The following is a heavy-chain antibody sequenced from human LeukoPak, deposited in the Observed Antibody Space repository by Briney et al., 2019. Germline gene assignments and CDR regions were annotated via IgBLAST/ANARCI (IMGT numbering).Heavy chain of an antibody. CDR1: GFTVSSNY. Sequence: GGSLRLSCAASGFTVSSNYMSWVRQAPGKGLEWVSSIYSGGSTYYTDSVKGRFTISRDNSKNTLYLQMNSLRAEDTAVYYCARDGGRDSTYWYYYWGQGTLVTVSS. V-gene: IGHV3-66*01. CDR3: ARDGGRDSTYWYYY. J-gene: IGHJ4*02. D-gene: IGHD6-13*01. CDR2: IYSGGST.